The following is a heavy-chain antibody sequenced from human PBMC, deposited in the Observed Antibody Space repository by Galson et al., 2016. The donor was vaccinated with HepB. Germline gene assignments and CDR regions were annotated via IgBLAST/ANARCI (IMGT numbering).Heavy chain of an antibody. D-gene: IGHD3-10*01. Sequence: SLRLSCAASGFTFSIYALAWVRQAPGKGLEWVSGISGGDDSTSYADSVKGRFTISRDNSKNTLFLQLNSLRAEDTAVYYCAKTRSRSFFRPYFDYWGQGTLVTVSS. V-gene: IGHV3-23*01. CDR3: AKTRSRSFFRPYFDY. J-gene: IGHJ4*02. CDR1: GFTFSIYA. CDR2: ISGGDDST.